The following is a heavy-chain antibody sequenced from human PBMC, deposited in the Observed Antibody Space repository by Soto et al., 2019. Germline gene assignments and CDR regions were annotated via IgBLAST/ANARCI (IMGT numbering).Heavy chain of an antibody. J-gene: IGHJ4*02. D-gene: IGHD1-1*01. V-gene: IGHV2-5*02. CDR2: IYWDDDK. Sequence: QITLRESGPALVKPTQPLTLTCTFSGFSLTTSGEGVGWIRQPPGKAPEWLALIYWDDDKRYSPSLKNRLTISGDTSRSQVVLTMTNMDPVDTDTYYCAHRKKTVIVATYFDYWGQGTLVTVSS. CDR1: GFSLTTSGEG. CDR3: AHRKKTVIVATYFDY.